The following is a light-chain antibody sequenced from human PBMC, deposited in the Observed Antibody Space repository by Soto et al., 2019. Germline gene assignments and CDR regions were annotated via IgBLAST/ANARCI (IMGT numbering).Light chain of an antibody. CDR1: QSINSRY. Sequence: EIVLTQSPGTLSLSPGERATLSCRASQSINSRYLAWYQQKPCQAPRLLIYGASSRATGIPDRFSGSGSGTAFTLTISRLAPEDFEVYYCQQFGSSPGFTFGPGTKVDIK. CDR2: GAS. V-gene: IGKV3-20*01. J-gene: IGKJ3*01. CDR3: QQFGSSPGFT.